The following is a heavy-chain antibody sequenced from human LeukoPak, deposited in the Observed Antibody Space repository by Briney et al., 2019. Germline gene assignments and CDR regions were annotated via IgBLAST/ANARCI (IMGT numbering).Heavy chain of an antibody. D-gene: IGHD3-22*01. V-gene: IGHV3-7*03. CDR1: GFTFSSNA. CDR2: IKQDGSEK. CDR3: AKDIGGYYDSDGAFDI. Sequence: GGSLRLSCAASGFTFSSNAMSWVRQAPGKGLEWVANIKQDGSEKYYVDSVKGRFTISRDNAKNSLYLQMNSLRAEDTALYYCAKDIGGYYDSDGAFDIWGQGTMVTVSS. J-gene: IGHJ3*02.